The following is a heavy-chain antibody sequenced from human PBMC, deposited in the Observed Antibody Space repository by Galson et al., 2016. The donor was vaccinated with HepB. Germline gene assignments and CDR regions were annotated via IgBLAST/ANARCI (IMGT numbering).Heavy chain of an antibody. V-gene: IGHV4-39*01. CDR1: GDSITSSGYY. CDR3: ARPVGRGAYAY. J-gene: IGHJ4*02. Sequence: SETLSLTCSVSGDSITSSGYYWGWIRQPPGKGLEWIGSIRSDGSTYYSPSLKSRVTISVDTSKNQFSLRLTSVTAAVTAVYYCARPVGRGAYAYWGQGTLVTVSS. D-gene: IGHD1-26*01. CDR2: IRSDGST.